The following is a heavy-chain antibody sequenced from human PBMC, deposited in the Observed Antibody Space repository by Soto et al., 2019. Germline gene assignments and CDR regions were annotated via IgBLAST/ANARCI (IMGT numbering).Heavy chain of an antibody. V-gene: IGHV3-7*01. Sequence: EVHLVESGGGLVQPGGSLTLSCAASGFTFSISWMKWVRQAPGKGLEWVANIKGDGSEKYYVDSVRGRFTISRDNAKNSLYLQMTSLRAEDTAVYYCAAGFPPDFWGQGTLVTVSS. D-gene: IGHD2-21*01. CDR3: AAGFPPDF. J-gene: IGHJ4*02. CDR1: GFTFSISW. CDR2: IKGDGSEK.